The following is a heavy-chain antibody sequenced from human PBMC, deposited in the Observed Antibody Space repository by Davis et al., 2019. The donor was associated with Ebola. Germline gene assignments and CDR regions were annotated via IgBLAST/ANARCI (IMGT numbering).Heavy chain of an antibody. V-gene: IGHV4-59*08. Sequence: SETLSLTCTVSGGSISSSYWRWIRQPPGKGLDCIGYLYISGSTNNNPSLKSRVSLSIDTSKNQFSLRLNSVTAADTAVYYCARRGQVSSHYYYYGLDVWGQGTTVTVSS. CDR3: ARRGQVSSHYYYYGLDV. J-gene: IGHJ6*02. CDR1: GGSISSSY. D-gene: IGHD2-8*01. CDR2: LYISGST.